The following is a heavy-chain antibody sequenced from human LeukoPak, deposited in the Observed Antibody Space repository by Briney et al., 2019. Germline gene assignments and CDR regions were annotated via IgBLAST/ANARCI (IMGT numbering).Heavy chain of an antibody. Sequence: GGSLRLSCAASGFTFSSYGMHWVRQAPGKGLEWVAVISYDGSNKYYADSVKGRFTISRDSSKNTLYLQMNSLRAEDTAVYYCESRGPIDYWGQGTLVTVSS. CDR2: ISYDGSNK. CDR3: ESRGPIDY. J-gene: IGHJ4*02. CDR1: GFTFSSYG. D-gene: IGHD3-10*01. V-gene: IGHV3-30*03.